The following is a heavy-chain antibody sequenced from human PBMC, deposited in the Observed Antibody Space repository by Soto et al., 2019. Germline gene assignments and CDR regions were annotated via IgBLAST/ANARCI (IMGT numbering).Heavy chain of an antibody. V-gene: IGHV1-18*01. CDR3: ARGVRVSAYLAYYMAV. CDR2: INPDNGDT. J-gene: IGHJ6*03. Sequence: QVQLVQSGAEVKKPGASLKVSCKASGYTFSNFGVSWVRQAPGQGLEWIGWINPDNGDTNYGQKFQGRATMTTDTVTNTAYMEVRGLRSDDTAVYYCARGVRVSAYLAYYMAVWGEGTTVTVSS. CDR1: GYTFSNFG. D-gene: IGHD3-10*02.